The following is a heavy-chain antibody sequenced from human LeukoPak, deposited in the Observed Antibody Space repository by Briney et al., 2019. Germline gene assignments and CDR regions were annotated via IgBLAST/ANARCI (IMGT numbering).Heavy chain of an antibody. V-gene: IGHV3-30*02. CDR1: GFTFSSYA. CDR2: IRYDGNNK. CDR3: AKGDDYGANTRLPKYNWFDP. Sequence: PGGSLRLSCAASGFTFSSYAMHWVRQAPGKGVEWVAFIRYDGNNKNYADSVKGRFTISRDNSKDTLYLQMNSLRAEDTAVYYCAKGDDYGANTRLPKYNWFDPWGQGTLVTVSS. D-gene: IGHD4-23*01. J-gene: IGHJ5*02.